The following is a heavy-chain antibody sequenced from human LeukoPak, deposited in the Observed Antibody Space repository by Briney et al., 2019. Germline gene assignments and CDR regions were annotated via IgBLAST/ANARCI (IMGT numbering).Heavy chain of an antibody. CDR2: INPNSGGT. D-gene: IGHD2-2*01. CDR3: ARDRQQLLSLYYGMDV. CDR1: GYAFPGYY. V-gene: IGHV1-2*02. Sequence: GASVKVSCKASGYAFPGYYMHWVRQAPGQGLEWMGWINPNSGGTNYAQKFQGRVTMTRDTSLNTAYMELSMVRSDDTAVYYCARDRQQLLSLYYGMDVWGQGTTVTVSS. J-gene: IGHJ6*02.